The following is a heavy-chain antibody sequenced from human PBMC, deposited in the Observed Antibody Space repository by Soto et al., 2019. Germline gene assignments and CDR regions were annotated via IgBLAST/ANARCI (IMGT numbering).Heavy chain of an antibody. CDR2: IYYSGST. J-gene: IGHJ6*02. CDR3: ARDTGVFYYYGMDV. D-gene: IGHD3-10*01. Sequence: SECLSLTWTVSGDSISSSRYNGGWIRQPPGKGLEWIGSIYYSGSTYYNPSLKSRVTISVDTSKNQFSLKLSSVTAADTAVYYCARDTGVFYYYGMDVWGQGTTVTVSS. CDR1: GDSISSSRYN. V-gene: IGHV4-39*01.